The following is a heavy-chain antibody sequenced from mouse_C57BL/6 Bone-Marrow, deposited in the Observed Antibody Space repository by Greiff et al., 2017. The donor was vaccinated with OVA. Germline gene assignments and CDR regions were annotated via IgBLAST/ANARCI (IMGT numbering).Heavy chain of an antibody. J-gene: IGHJ1*03. CDR1: GFTFSSYT. Sequence: EVQVVESGGGLVKPGGSLKLSCAASGFTFSSYTMSWVRQTPEKRLEWVATISGGGGNTYYPDSVKGRFTISRDNAKNTLYLQMSSLRSEDTALYYCARLYYGSSYVGWYFDVWGTGTTVTVSS. V-gene: IGHV5-9*01. CDR2: ISGGGGNT. CDR3: ARLYYGSSYVGWYFDV. D-gene: IGHD1-1*01.